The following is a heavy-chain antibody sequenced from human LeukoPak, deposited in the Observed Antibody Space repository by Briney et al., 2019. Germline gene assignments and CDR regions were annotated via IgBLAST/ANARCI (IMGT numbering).Heavy chain of an antibody. V-gene: IGHV4-59*08. Sequence: SETLSLTCTVSGGSISSYYWSWIRQPAGKGLEWIGHIYYSGSAYYNPSLKSRVTISIDTSKNQFSLKLTSVTAADTAIYYCARRGYFDYWGQGILVTVSA. CDR2: IYYSGSA. CDR3: ARRGYFDY. CDR1: GGSISSYY. J-gene: IGHJ4*02.